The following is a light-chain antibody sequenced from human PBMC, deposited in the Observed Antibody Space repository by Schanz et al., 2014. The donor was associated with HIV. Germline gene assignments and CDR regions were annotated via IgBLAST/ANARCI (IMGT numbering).Light chain of an antibody. CDR2: EVS. V-gene: IGLV2-8*01. Sequence: QSALTQPASASGSPGQSFTISCTGTSSDVGGYNYVSWYQQHPGKAPKLIIYEVSKRPSGVPDRFSGSKSGNTASLTVSGLQAEDEADYYCSSYAGSNNLLFGGGTKLTVL. CDR3: SSYAGSNNLL. J-gene: IGLJ2*01. CDR1: SSDVGGYNY.